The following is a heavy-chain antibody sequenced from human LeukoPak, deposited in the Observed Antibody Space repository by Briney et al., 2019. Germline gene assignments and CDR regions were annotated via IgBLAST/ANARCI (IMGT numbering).Heavy chain of an antibody. J-gene: IGHJ5*02. V-gene: IGHV4-39*07. CDR3: ARGKVTVAGTSERANWFDP. D-gene: IGHD6-19*01. CDR2: IYYSGST. CDR1: GGSISSSSYY. Sequence: SETLSLTCTVSGGSISSSSYYWGWIRQPPGKGLEWIGSIYYSGSTYYNPSLKSRVTISVDTSKNQFSLKLSCVTAADTAVYYCARGKVTVAGTSERANWFDPWGQGTLVTVSS.